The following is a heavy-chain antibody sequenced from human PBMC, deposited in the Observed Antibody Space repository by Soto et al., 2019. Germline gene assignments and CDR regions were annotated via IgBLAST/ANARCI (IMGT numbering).Heavy chain of an antibody. V-gene: IGHV4-59*07. CDR2: IYYRGST. J-gene: IGHJ6*02. CDR1: GGSISGYY. CDR3: ARQQLLPFYYSLDV. Sequence: QVQLQESGPGLVKPSDTLSLTCTVSGGSISGYYWSWIRQAPGKGLEYIGYIYYRGSTNYNPSLKSRVTMSVDTSRNQFSLKVNSVTAADTAAYYCARQQLLPFYYSLDVWGQGTTVTVSS. D-gene: IGHD6-13*01.